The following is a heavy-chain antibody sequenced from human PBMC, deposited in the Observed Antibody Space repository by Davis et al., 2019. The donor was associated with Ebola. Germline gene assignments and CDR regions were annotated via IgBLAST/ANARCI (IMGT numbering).Heavy chain of an antibody. D-gene: IGHD6-19*01. CDR3: ARPCSSGWFGGTRDY. CDR1: GFVFSTYP. Sequence: GESLKISCAASGFVFSTYPMHWVRQAPGKGLEWVALISYDGEYKYYADSVKGRFTVSRDNSKNTLYLQLNSLRTEDTALYYCARPCSSGWFGGTRDYWGQGTLVTVSP. J-gene: IGHJ4*02. V-gene: IGHV3-30*04. CDR2: ISYDGEYK.